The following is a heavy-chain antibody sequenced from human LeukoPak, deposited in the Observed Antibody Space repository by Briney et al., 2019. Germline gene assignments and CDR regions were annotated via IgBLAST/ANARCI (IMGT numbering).Heavy chain of an antibody. CDR3: VRAAPRDCSSTSCSLFDN. D-gene: IGHD2-2*01. J-gene: IGHJ4*02. V-gene: IGHV3-74*01. CDR2: IASDGSST. CDR1: GFTFSSYW. Sequence: PGGSLRLSCAASGFTFSSYWMNWVRQAPGKGLVWVSRIASDGSSTTYADSVKGRFSISRDNAKSTLYLQMNSLRAEDTAVYYCVRAAPRDCSSTSCSLFDNWGQGTLVTVSS.